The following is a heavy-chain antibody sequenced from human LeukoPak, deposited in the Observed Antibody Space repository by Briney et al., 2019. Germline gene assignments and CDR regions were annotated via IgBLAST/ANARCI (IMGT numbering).Heavy chain of an antibody. CDR2: ISGSGGST. V-gene: IGHV3-23*01. Sequence: GGSLRLSCVASGFAFNTYAMSWVRQAPGKGLEWVSAISGSGGSTYYADSVKGRFTISRDNSKNTLYLQMNSLRAEDTAVYYCAKEDFYDYVWGSYRFLSASFDYWGQGTLVTVSS. CDR3: AKEDFYDYVWGSYRFLSASFDY. CDR1: GFAFNTYA. D-gene: IGHD3-16*02. J-gene: IGHJ4*02.